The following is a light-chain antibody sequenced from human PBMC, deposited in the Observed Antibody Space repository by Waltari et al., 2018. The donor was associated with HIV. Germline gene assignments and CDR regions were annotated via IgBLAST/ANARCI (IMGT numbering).Light chain of an antibody. CDR2: EVS. CDR3: SSYTRSSTHVV. V-gene: IGLV2-14*01. J-gene: IGLJ2*01. Sequence: QSALTQPASVSGSPGQSITISCTGTSRAVGGYNYVSWYQQHPGKAPKLMIYEVSNRPSGVSNRFSGSKSGNTASLTISGLQAEDEADYYCSSYTRSSTHVVFGGGTKLTVL. CDR1: SRAVGGYNY.